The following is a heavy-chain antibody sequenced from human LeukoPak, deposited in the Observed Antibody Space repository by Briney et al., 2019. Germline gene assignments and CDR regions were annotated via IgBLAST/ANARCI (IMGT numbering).Heavy chain of an antibody. CDR3: ARDQIVPAGLDY. V-gene: IGHV3-7*05. J-gene: IGHJ4*02. D-gene: IGHD2-2*01. Sequence: GGSLRLSCAASGFTFRSCRMTWVRQAPGKGLEWVANIKQDGSERYYVDSVKGRFTISRDNAKNSLYLQMNSLRAEDTAVYYCARDQIVPAGLDYWGQGTLVTVSS. CDR2: IKQDGSER. CDR1: GFTFRSCR.